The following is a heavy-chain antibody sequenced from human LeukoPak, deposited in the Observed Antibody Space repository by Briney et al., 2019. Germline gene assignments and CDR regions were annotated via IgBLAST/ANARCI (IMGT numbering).Heavy chain of an antibody. CDR3: ARDIEYPDN. Sequence: GGSLRLSCAASGFTFSSYGMNWVRQAPGKGPEWVSSISYGSGYIYYADSVKGRFAISRDNAKNSMYLQMNSLRAEDTAVYYCARDIEYPDNWGQGTLVTVSS. CDR1: GFTFSSYG. D-gene: IGHD6-6*01. J-gene: IGHJ4*02. CDR2: ISYGSGYI. V-gene: IGHV3-21*01.